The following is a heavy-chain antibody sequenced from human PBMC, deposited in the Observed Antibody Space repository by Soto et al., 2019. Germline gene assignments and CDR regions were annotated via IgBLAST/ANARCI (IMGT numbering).Heavy chain of an antibody. CDR1: GFTFSNAW. CDR2: IKSKTDGGTT. Sequence: GGSLRLSFEASGFTFSNAWLSWVRQAPGKGLEWVGRIKSKTDGGTTDYASPVKGRSTISGDDSKNTLYRQVNSPKTADSVVYYCTTDGFVVILVWGQGTTVTVSS. J-gene: IGHJ6*02. D-gene: IGHD2-2*03. V-gene: IGHV3-15*01. CDR3: TTDGFVVILV.